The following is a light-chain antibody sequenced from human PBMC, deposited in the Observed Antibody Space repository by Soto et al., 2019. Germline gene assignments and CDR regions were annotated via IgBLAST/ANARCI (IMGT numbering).Light chain of an antibody. CDR1: QSVSSY. CDR3: QQRSNWGLS. V-gene: IGKV3-11*01. Sequence: EIVLTQSPATLSLSPGERATLSCRASQSVSSYLAWYQQKPGQAPRLLIYDASNRATGIPARFSGSGSGPDLDLPISSLEPEDFAVYYCQQRSNWGLSFGGGTKVESK. J-gene: IGKJ4*01. CDR2: DAS.